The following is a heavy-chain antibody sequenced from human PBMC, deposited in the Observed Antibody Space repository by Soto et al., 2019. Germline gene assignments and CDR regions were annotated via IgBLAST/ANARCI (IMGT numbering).Heavy chain of an antibody. CDR3: ARGKLHQTGDAFDI. D-gene: IGHD1-26*01. V-gene: IGHV3-30-3*01. J-gene: IGHJ3*02. CDR1: GFTFSSYA. CDR2: ISYDGSNK. Sequence: QVQLVESGGGVVQPGRSLRLSCAASGFTFSSYAMHWVRQAPGKGLEWVAVISYDGSNKYYADSVKGRFTISRDNSKNTLYLQMNSLRAEDTAVYYCARGKLHQTGDAFDIWGQGTMVTVSS.